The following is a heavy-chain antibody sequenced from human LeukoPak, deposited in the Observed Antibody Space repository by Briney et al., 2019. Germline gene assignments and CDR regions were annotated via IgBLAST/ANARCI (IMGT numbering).Heavy chain of an antibody. J-gene: IGHJ6*02. CDR1: GFTVSSSY. Sequence: PGGSLRLSCAASGFTVSSSYMNWVRQAPGKGLEGVSLIDSGGTTYYADSVKDGFTISRDNSKSTLNLQMTSLRAEDTAVYYCARPHCRGYCSAGSCQCGMDVWGQGTTVTVSS. CDR3: ARPHCRGYCSAGSCQCGMDV. D-gene: IGHD2-15*01. CDR2: IDSGGTT. V-gene: IGHV3-66*04.